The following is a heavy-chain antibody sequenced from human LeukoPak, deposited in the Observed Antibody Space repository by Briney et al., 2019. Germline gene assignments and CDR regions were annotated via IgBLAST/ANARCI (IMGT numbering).Heavy chain of an antibody. V-gene: IGHV4-31*03. Sequence: SQTLSLTCTVSGGSISSGGYYWSWIRQHPGEGLEWIGYIYYSGSTYYNPSLKSRVTISVDTSKNQFSLKLSSVTAADTAVYYCARGDYDSSGYYYYWGQGTLVTVSS. J-gene: IGHJ4*02. D-gene: IGHD3-22*01. CDR1: GGSISSGGYY. CDR3: ARGDYDSSGYYYY. CDR2: IYYSGST.